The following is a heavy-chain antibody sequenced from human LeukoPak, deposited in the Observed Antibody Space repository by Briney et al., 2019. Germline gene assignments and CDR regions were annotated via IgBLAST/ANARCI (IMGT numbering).Heavy chain of an antibody. D-gene: IGHD6-13*01. CDR1: GFAFRSYG. CDR3: ASTAAATDPPGF. J-gene: IGHJ4*02. Sequence: PGGSLRLSCAASGFAFRSYGMTWVRQAPGKGLECVAVISSDVYDGTTEYYADSVKGRFTISRDNSKNTVYLQMNSLRGEDTAVYYCASTAAATDPPGFWGQGTLVTVSS. CDR2: ISSDVYDGTTE. V-gene: IGHV3-30*03.